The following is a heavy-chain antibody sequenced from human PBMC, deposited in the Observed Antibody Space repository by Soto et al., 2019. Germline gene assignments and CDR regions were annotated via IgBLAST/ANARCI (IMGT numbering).Heavy chain of an antibody. CDR1: GFTFSSYA. CDR3: AKDPTYDFWSGYPQGSGYFDY. J-gene: IGHJ4*02. V-gene: IGHV3-23*01. Sequence: GGSLRLSCAASGFTFSSYAMSWVRQAPGKGLEWVSAISGSGGSTYYADSVKGRFTISRDNSKNTLYLQMNSLRAEDTAVYYCAKDPTYDFWSGYPQGSGYFDYWGQGTLVTVSS. CDR2: ISGSGGST. D-gene: IGHD3-3*01.